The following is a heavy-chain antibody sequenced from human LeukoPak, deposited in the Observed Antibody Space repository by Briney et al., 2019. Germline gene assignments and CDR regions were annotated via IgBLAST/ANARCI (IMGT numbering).Heavy chain of an antibody. V-gene: IGHV2-70*11. Sequence: SGPTLVNPTQTLTLTCTFSGFSLSTSGMCVSWIRQPPGKALEWLARIDWDDDKYYSTSLKTRLTISKDTSKNQVVLTMTNMDPVDTATYYCARMSYYYDSSGYLYYFDYWGQGTLVTVSS. CDR3: ARMSYYYDSSGYLYYFDY. CDR1: GFSLSTSGMC. J-gene: IGHJ4*02. CDR2: IDWDDDK. D-gene: IGHD3-22*01.